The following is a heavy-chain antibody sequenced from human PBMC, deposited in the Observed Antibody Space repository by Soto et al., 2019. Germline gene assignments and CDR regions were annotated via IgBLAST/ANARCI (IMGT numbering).Heavy chain of an antibody. CDR1: GFRFKSFV. Sequence: QLQLVASGGGVVQPGTSLRLSCAASGFRFKSFVMHWVRQAPGKGLDWVAFTSYDGNNKDYGGSVKGRFTVSRDNSQNTLHLQMDFLRPEDTALYYCARWGTTGGFDLWGQGTLVSVSS. V-gene: IGHV3-30*19. D-gene: IGHD3-16*01. CDR2: TSYDGNNK. J-gene: IGHJ4*02. CDR3: ARWGTTGGFDL.